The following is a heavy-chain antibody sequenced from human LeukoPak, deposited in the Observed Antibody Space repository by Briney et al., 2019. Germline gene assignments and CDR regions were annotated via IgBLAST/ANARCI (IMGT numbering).Heavy chain of an antibody. CDR3: AKERSLEIAVAGTIFDY. V-gene: IGHV3-66*01. D-gene: IGHD6-19*01. Sequence: GGSLRLSCEASGFTFSSHGMHWVRQAPGKGLEWVSVIYSGGATYYADSVKGRFTISRDNSKNMIYLEMSSLKAEDTAVYYCAKERSLEIAVAGTIFDYWGQGTLVTVSS. CDR2: IYSGGAT. CDR1: GFTFSSHG. J-gene: IGHJ4*02.